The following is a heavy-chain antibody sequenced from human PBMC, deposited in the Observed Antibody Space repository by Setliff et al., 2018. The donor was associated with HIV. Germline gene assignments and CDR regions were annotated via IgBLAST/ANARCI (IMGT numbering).Heavy chain of an antibody. D-gene: IGHD2-21*02. CDR3: AGITVVTPYYFDY. CDR2: IYTSGST. J-gene: IGHJ4*02. V-gene: IGHV4-61*02. Sequence: SETLSLTCTVSGGSFSSGIYYWSWIRQPAGKGLEWIGRIYTSGSTNYNPSLKSRVTISIDTSKNQFSLRLNSVTAADTAVYYCAGITVVTPYYFDYWSQGTLVTVSS. CDR1: GGSFSSGIYY.